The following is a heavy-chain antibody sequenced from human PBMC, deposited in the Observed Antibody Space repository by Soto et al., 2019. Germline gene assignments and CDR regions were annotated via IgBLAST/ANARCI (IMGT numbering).Heavy chain of an antibody. CDR1: GFTFSEYS. D-gene: IGHD3-9*01. J-gene: IGHJ5*02. Sequence: PRGSLRLSCSASGFTFSEYSMHWVRQAPGKGLQYVSTISSDGDITYYADSVKGRFTISRDNSKNTLYLQMNSLRPEDTAVYYCVKVSTFYDILTGYYSTNFFDPWGQGTLVTVSS. CDR2: ISSDGDIT. V-gene: IGHV3-64D*06. CDR3: VKVSTFYDILTGYYSTNFFDP.